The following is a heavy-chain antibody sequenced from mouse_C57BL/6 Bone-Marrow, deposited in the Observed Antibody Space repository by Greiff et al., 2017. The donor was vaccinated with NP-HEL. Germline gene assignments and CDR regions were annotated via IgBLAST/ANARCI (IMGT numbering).Heavy chain of an antibody. CDR3: ARDGSSFPYWYFDV. Sequence: VQLQQPGAELVKPGASVKLSCKASGYTFTSYWMHWVKQRPGQGLEWIGMIHPNSGSTNYNEKFKSKATLTVDKSSSTAYMQLSSLTSEDSAVYYGARDGSSFPYWYFDVWGTGTTVTVSS. CDR1: GYTFTSYW. D-gene: IGHD1-1*01. J-gene: IGHJ1*03. V-gene: IGHV1-64*01. CDR2: IHPNSGST.